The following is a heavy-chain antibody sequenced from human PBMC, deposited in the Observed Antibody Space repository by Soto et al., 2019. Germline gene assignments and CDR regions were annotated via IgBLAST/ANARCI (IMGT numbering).Heavy chain of an antibody. J-gene: IGHJ5*02. CDR1: GFTFSSYG. D-gene: IGHD3-3*02. CDR2: ISYDGSNK. Sequence: QVQLVESGGGVVQPGRSLRLPCAASGFTFSSYGMHWVRQAPGKGLEWVAVISYDGSNKYYADSVKGRFTISRDNSKNTLYQQMNSLRAEDTAVYYCAKDAKPDSILAWNWFDPWGQGTLVTVSS. CDR3: AKDAKPDSILAWNWFDP. V-gene: IGHV3-30*18.